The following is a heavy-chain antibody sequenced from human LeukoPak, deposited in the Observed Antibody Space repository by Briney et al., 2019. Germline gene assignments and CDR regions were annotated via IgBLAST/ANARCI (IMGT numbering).Heavy chain of an antibody. V-gene: IGHV3-66*01. CDR1: GFTVSSNH. CDR3: ARSSAYPLLFDY. CDR2: IYSGGST. D-gene: IGHD2-2*01. J-gene: IGHJ4*02. Sequence: GGSLRLSCAASGFTVSSNHMSWVRQAPGKGLEWVSVIYSGGSTYCTDSVKDRFTISRDSSKNTLYLQMNSLRAEDTAVYYCARSSAYPLLFDYWGQGTLVTVSS.